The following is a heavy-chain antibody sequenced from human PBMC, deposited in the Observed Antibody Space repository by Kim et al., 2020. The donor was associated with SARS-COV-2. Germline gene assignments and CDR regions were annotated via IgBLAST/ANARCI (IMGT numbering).Heavy chain of an antibody. V-gene: IGHV5-51*01. CDR1: GYSLTDAW. D-gene: IGHD1-26*01. J-gene: IGHJ3*02. CDR2: IFPGDSDT. Sequence: NISFKGFGYSLTDAWIGCVRQMPGKGLEWMGIIFPGDSDTSYRPSFNGQVTISADTSITTAYLQFSSLRASDTAIYYCARGAATSLDAFDNW. CDR3: ARGAATSLDAFDN.